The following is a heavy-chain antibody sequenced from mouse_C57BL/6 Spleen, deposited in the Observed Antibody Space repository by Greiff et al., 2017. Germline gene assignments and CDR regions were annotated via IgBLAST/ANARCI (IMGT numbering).Heavy chain of an antibody. CDR2: IYPGCGST. J-gene: IGHJ3*01. CDR1: GYTFTSYW. CDR3: AREGDDGYYWFAY. D-gene: IGHD2-3*01. V-gene: IGHV1-55*01. Sequence: QVQLQQPGAELVKPGASVKMSCKASGYTFTSYWITWVKQRPGQGLEWIGDIYPGCGSTNYNEKFKSKATMTVDTSSSTAYMQLSSLTSENSAVYYCAREGDDGYYWFAYWGQGTLVTVSA.